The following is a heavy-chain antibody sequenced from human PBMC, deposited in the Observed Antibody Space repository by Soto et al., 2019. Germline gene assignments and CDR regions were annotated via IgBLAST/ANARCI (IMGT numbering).Heavy chain of an antibody. Sequence: SETLSLTCAVYGGSFSGYYWSWFRQPPGKGLEWIGEINHSGSTNYNPSLKSRVTISVDTSKNQFSLKLSSVTAADTAVYYCARVMYYGSGSYPSRVDPWGQGTLVTVSS. CDR2: INHSGST. V-gene: IGHV4-34*01. D-gene: IGHD3-10*01. J-gene: IGHJ5*02. CDR3: ARVMYYGSGSYPSRVDP. CDR1: GGSFSGYY.